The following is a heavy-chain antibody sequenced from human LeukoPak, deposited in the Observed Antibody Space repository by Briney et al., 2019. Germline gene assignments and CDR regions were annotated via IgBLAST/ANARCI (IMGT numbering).Heavy chain of an antibody. Sequence: ASVKVSCTASGYTFTSYDINWVRQATGQGLEWMGWMNPNSGNTGYAQKFQGRVTMTRNTSISTAYMELSSLRSEDTAVYYCARGSEYDYVWGSYRYNGEGDYWGQGTLVTVSS. CDR1: GYTFTSYD. V-gene: IGHV1-8*01. CDR2: MNPNSGNT. D-gene: IGHD3-16*02. CDR3: ARGSEYDYVWGSYRYNGEGDY. J-gene: IGHJ4*02.